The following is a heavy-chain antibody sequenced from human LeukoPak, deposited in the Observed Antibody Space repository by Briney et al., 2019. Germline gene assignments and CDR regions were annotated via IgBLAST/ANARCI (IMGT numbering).Heavy chain of an antibody. CDR2: IWYDGSNK. D-gene: IGHD6-19*01. CDR3: AREITPGIAVAGTGEYFQH. Sequence: GRSLRLSYAASGFTFSSYGMHWVRQAPGKGLEWVAVIWYDGSNKYYADSVKGRFTISRDNSKNTLYLQMNSLRAEDTAVYYCAREITPGIAVAGTGEYFQHWGQGTLVTVSS. CDR1: GFTFSSYG. J-gene: IGHJ1*01. V-gene: IGHV3-33*01.